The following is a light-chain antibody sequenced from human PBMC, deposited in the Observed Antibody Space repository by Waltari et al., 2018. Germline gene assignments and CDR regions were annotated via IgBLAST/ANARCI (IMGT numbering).Light chain of an antibody. J-gene: IGKJ1*01. CDR3: QQYGSSPQT. CDR1: QSVSSSY. V-gene: IGKV3-20*01. Sequence: EIVLTQSPGTLSLSPGERAPPSCRASQSVSSSYLAWYQQKPGQAPRLLIYGASSRATGIPDRFSGSGSGTDFTLTISRLEPEDFAVYYCQQYGSSPQTFGQGTKVEIK. CDR2: GAS.